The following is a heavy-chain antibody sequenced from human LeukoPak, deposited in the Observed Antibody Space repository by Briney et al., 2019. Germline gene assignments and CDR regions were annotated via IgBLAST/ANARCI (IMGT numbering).Heavy chain of an antibody. J-gene: IGHJ4*02. Sequence: SVKVSCKASGGTFSSYAISWVRQAPGQGLEWMGGIIPIFGTANYAQKFQSRVTITADESTSTAYMELSSLRSEDTAVYYCARGRRGYNLFAGDWGQGTLVTVSS. CDR2: IIPIFGTA. CDR3: ARGRRGYNLFAGD. V-gene: IGHV1-69*01. D-gene: IGHD5-24*01. CDR1: GGTFSSYA.